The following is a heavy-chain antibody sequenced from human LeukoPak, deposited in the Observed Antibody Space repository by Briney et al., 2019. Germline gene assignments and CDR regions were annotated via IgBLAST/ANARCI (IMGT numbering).Heavy chain of an antibody. Sequence: PSETLSLTCSVSGGSISSSDQFWGWIRQPPGRGLEWFGSIYYSGTTYYNPSLKSRVTISVDMSKNQFSLKLSSVTAADTAVYYCARHSDRTAYTAKGFDYWGQGTLVTVSS. J-gene: IGHJ4*02. CDR2: IYYSGTT. CDR3: ARHSDRTAYTAKGFDY. CDR1: GGSISSSDQF. V-gene: IGHV4-39*01. D-gene: IGHD2-21*02.